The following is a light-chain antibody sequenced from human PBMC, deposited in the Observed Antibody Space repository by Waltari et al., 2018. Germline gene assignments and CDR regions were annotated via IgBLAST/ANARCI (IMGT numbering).Light chain of an antibody. CDR1: SGSVSTNYY. CDR3: VLYMGRDIL. Sequence: QTVVTQEPSFSVSPGGTVTLTCGLSSGSVSTNYYPSWYQQSPGQAPRPLIYSTTTSRSGVPDRFSGSSLGNIAALTSTGAQADDESHYHCVLYMGRDILFGGGTKLTVL. J-gene: IGLJ3*02. V-gene: IGLV8-61*01. CDR2: STT.